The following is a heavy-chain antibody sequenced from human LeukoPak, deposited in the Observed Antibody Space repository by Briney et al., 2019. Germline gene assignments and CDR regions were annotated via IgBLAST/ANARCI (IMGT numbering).Heavy chain of an antibody. V-gene: IGHV7-4-1*02. Sequence: ASVKVSCKASGYTFTSYVMNWVRQAPGQGLEWMGWINTNTGNPTYAQGFTGRFVFSLDTSVSTAYLQISSLKAEDTAVYYCARGTYGGNPPVAFDIWGQGTMVTVSS. CDR2: INTNTGNP. CDR1: GYTFTSYV. J-gene: IGHJ3*02. D-gene: IGHD4-23*01. CDR3: ARGTYGGNPPVAFDI.